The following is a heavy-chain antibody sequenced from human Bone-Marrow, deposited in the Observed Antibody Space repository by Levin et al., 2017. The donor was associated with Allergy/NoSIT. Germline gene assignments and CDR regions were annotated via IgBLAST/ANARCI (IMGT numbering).Heavy chain of an antibody. CDR1: GFTFSSYA. Sequence: GGSLRLSCAASGFTFSSYAMSWVRQAPGKGLEWVSAISGSGGSTYYADSVKGRFTISRDNSKNTLYLQMNSRRAEDTAVYYCAKHPAGAAGRGDWFDPWGQGTLVTVSS. J-gene: IGHJ5*02. CDR3: AKHPAGAAGRGDWFDP. V-gene: IGHV3-23*01. D-gene: IGHD6-13*01. CDR2: ISGSGGST.